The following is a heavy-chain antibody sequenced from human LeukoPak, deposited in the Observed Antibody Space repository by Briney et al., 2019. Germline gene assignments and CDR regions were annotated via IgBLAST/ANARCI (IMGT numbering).Heavy chain of an antibody. CDR3: ATSITYFDLWSGRDWMDH. CDR1: GLTFRSYS. Sequence: GGSLRLSCVVSGLTFRSYSINWVRQPPGKGLEWVSSITGSSSHIFYTDSVKGRFTISRDNGKTSAYLKMDSLRAEDTAVYFCATSITYFDLWSGRDWMDHWGQGTLVIVSS. D-gene: IGHD3-3*01. CDR2: ITGSSSHI. J-gene: IGHJ5*02. V-gene: IGHV3-21*01.